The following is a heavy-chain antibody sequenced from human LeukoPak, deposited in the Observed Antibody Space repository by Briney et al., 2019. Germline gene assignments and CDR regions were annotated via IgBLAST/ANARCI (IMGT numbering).Heavy chain of an antibody. CDR3: AREGAAGDAFDI. V-gene: IGHV1-69*05. J-gene: IGHJ3*02. CDR1: GGTFSSYA. CDR2: IIPIFGTA. Sequence: GASVKVSCKASGGTFSSYAISWVRQAPGQGLEWMGGIIPIFGTANYAQKFQGRVTITTDESTSTAYMELSSLRSEDTAVYYCAREGAAGDAFDIWGQGTMVTVSS. D-gene: IGHD6-13*01.